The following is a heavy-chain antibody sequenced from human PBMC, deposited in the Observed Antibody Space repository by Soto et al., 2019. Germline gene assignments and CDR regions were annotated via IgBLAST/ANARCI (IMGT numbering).Heavy chain of an antibody. CDR3: ARGLVLGYCSSASCYGWFGP. Sequence: QVQLQESGPGLVKPSETLSLTCSVSGDSISSYYWSWIRQPPGKGLEWIGYIYKRGCTDYNPSLKSRVTISVDTSKNQFSLKLTSVTAADTAVYYCARGLVLGYCSSASCYGWFGPCGQGPLVTVSS. CDR2: IYKRGCT. J-gene: IGHJ5*02. D-gene: IGHD2-2*01. CDR1: GDSISSYY. V-gene: IGHV4-59*01.